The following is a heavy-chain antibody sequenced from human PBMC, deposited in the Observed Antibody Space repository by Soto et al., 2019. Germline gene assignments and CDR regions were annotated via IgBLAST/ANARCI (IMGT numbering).Heavy chain of an antibody. Sequence: PGGSLRLSCAASGFTFSNYAMHWVRQAPGKGLEYVSTISSSGGSTYYANSVKGRFTISRDNTENSLYLQMNSLRAEDTAVYYCTHPLLAAVVGKNYWGQGTLVTVSS. CDR3: THPLLAAVVGKNY. J-gene: IGHJ4*02. CDR2: ISSSGGST. D-gene: IGHD6-13*01. V-gene: IGHV3-64*01. CDR1: GFTFSNYA.